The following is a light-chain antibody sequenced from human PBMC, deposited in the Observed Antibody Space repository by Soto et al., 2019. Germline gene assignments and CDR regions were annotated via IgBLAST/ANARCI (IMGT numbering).Light chain of an antibody. Sequence: EIVLTQSPGTLSLSPGERATLSCRASQSVSSSYLASYQQKPGQAPRLLIYGASSRATGIPDRFSGSGSGTDFTLTISRLEPEDFAVYYCQQYGSSPLTFGGGTKVEIK. V-gene: IGKV3-20*01. J-gene: IGKJ4*01. CDR2: GAS. CDR1: QSVSSSY. CDR3: QQYGSSPLT.